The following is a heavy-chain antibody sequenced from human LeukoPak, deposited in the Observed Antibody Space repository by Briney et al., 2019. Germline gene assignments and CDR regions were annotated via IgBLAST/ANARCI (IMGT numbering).Heavy chain of an antibody. V-gene: IGHV5-51*01. CDR2: IYPGDSDT. J-gene: IGHJ3*02. D-gene: IGHD2-15*01. Sequence: GESLKISCEGSGYTFTSYWIAWVRQMPGKGLEWMGIIYPGDSDTRYSPSFQGQVTISADKSISTAYLRWSSLTASDTAMYFCARPRVVAATTFHAAFDIWGQGTLVSVSS. CDR3: ARPRVVAATTFHAAFDI. CDR1: GYTFTSYW.